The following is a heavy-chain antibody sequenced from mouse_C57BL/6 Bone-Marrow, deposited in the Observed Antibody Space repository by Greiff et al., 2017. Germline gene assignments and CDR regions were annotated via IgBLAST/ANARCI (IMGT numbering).Heavy chain of an antibody. CDR2: IYPGGGYT. V-gene: IGHV1-63*01. CDR3: AVAPHFYGSFYYFVY. D-gene: IGHD1-1*01. Sequence: VQLQESGAELVRPGTSVKMSCKASGYTFTNYWIGWAKQRPGHGLEWIGDIYPGGGYTNYNEKFKGKATLTADKSSSTAYMQFSSLTSEDSAIYYCAVAPHFYGSFYYFVYTGQGATLTLSS. J-gene: IGHJ2*01. CDR1: GYTFTNYW.